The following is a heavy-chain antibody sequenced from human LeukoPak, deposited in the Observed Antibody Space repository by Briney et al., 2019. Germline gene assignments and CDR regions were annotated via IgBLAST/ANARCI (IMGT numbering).Heavy chain of an antibody. V-gene: IGHV1-8*01. CDR1: GYTFTSYD. Sequence: ASVKVSCKASGYTFTSYDINWVRQATGQGLEWMGWMNPNSGNTGYAQKFQGRVTMTRNTSISTAYMELSSLRSEDTAVYYCARGPIYPGSGGYPNYYFDYWGQGTLVTVSS. CDR3: ARGPIYPGSGGYPNYYFDY. D-gene: IGHD1-26*01. J-gene: IGHJ4*02. CDR2: MNPNSGNT.